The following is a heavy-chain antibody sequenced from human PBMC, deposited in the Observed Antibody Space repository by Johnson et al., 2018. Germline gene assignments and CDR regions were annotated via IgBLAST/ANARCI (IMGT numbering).Heavy chain of an antibody. V-gene: IGHV3-23*04. CDR2: ITDSGSRT. Sequence: EVQLVESGGKLVQXGGSLRLSCTASGFPFSNFGMTWVRQAPGQGLEWVSHITDSGSRTSYADVVKGRFTISRDNAKNTLYLPMNMMRPEDTALYDCANSPGVWAHDQWGLGTLVTGSS. CDR3: ANSPGVWAHDQ. D-gene: IGHD7-27*01. CDR1: GFPFSNFG. J-gene: IGHJ4*02.